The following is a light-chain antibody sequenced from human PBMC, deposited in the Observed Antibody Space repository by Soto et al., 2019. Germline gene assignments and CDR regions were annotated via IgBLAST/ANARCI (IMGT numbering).Light chain of an antibody. Sequence: EVVLTQSPATLSVSPGERATLSCWASQSVSTNLAWYQQKPGQPPRLLMIGVSTRATGIPARFSGSGSGTEFTLTISSLQSEDFAVYYCQQYKKWPLTFGQGTKVDIK. J-gene: IGKJ1*01. V-gene: IGKV3-15*01. CDR3: QQYKKWPLT. CDR2: GVS. CDR1: QSVSTN.